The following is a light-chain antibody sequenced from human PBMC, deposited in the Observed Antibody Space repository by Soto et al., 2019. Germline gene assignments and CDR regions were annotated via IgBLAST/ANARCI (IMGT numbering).Light chain of an antibody. V-gene: IGKV3-11*01. CDR2: EAS. CDR3: QQRSYWLS. J-gene: IGKJ4*01. CDR1: QSVSNY. Sequence: EIMLTQSPATLSLSPGERATLSCRASQSVSNYLAWYQQKPGQAPRLLIYEASNRASGIPARFSGSGSGTDFTLTISSLEPEDFAVYYCQQRSYWLSFGGGTKVEIK.